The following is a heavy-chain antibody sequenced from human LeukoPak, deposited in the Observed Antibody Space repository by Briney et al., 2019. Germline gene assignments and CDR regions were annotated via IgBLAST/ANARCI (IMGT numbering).Heavy chain of an antibody. J-gene: IGHJ4*02. V-gene: IGHV4-39*05. CDR3: AGRSGYFDWLPSDY. Sequence: KASETPSLTCTVSGGSISSSSYYWGWIRQPPGKGLEWIGSIYYSGSTYYNPSLKSRVTISVDTSKNQFSLKLSSVTAADTAVYYCAGRSGYFDWLPSDYWGQGTLVTVSS. D-gene: IGHD3-9*01. CDR2: IYYSGST. CDR1: GGSISSSSYY.